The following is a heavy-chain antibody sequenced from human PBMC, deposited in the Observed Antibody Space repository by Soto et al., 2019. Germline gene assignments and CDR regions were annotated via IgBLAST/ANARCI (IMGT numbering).Heavy chain of an antibody. V-gene: IGHV1-2*04. CDR1: GYTFTGYY. D-gene: IGHD6-19*01. Sequence: ASVKVSCKASGYTFTGYYMHWVRQAPGQGLEWMGWINPNSGGTNYAQKFQGWVTMTRDTSISKAYMELSRLRSDDTAVYYCARGYSSGWYAYYFDYWGQGTLVTVSS. CDR3: ARGYSSGWYAYYFDY. CDR2: INPNSGGT. J-gene: IGHJ4*02.